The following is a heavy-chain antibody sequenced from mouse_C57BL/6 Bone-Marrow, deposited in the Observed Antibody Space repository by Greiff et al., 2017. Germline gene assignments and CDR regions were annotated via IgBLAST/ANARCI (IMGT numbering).Heavy chain of an antibody. V-gene: IGHV5-6*01. Sequence: EVQVVESGGGLVKPGGSLKLSCAASGFTFSSYGMSWVRQTPDKRLEWVATISSGGSYTYYPDSVKGRFTISRDNAKNTLYLQMSSLKSEDTAMYYCSTVVATNYYAMDYWGQGTSVTVSS. CDR1: GFTFSSYG. J-gene: IGHJ4*01. CDR3: STVVATNYYAMDY. CDR2: ISSGGSYT. D-gene: IGHD1-1*01.